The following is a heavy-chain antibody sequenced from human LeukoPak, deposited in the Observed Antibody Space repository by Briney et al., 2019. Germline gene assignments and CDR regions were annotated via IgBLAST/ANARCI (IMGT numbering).Heavy chain of an antibody. CDR2: IYYSGST. V-gene: IGHV4-39*01. Sequence: SETLSLTCTVSGGSISSSSYYWGWIRQPPGKGLQWIGSIYYSGSTYYNPSLKSRVTISVDTSKNQFSLELSSVTAADTAVYYCARGIVVVAATPQYYFDYWGQGTLVTVSS. CDR1: GGSISSSSYY. J-gene: IGHJ4*02. D-gene: IGHD2-15*01. CDR3: ARGIVVVAATPQYYFDY.